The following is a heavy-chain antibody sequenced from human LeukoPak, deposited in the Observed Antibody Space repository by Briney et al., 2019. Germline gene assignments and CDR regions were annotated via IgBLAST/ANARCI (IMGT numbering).Heavy chain of an antibody. V-gene: IGHV4-39*07. CDR2: IYYNGNT. D-gene: IGHD6-13*01. J-gene: IGHJ4*02. Sequence: SGTLSLTCTVSGGSISISSYYGGWIRQPPVKGMDWIGYIYYNGNTNYNPSLNSRVTISLDTSRSQFSLKLSSVTVADTAVYYCARRARATAGGDYFDYWGQGTLVTVSS. CDR3: ARRARATAGGDYFDY. CDR1: GGSISISSYY.